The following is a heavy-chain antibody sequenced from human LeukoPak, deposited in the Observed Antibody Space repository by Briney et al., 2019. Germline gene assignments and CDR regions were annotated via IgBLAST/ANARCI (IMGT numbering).Heavy chain of an antibody. J-gene: IGHJ4*02. Sequence: GGSLRLSCAASGFTFDDHSMHWVRQAPGKGLEWVSGISWISDIIDYAASVKGRFTISRDNAKNSLFLQMNSLRAEDTAIYYCARDERLLSFLKWGQGTLVTVSS. CDR3: ARDERLLSFLK. D-gene: IGHD3-3*01. V-gene: IGHV3-9*01. CDR2: ISWISDII. CDR1: GFTFDDHS.